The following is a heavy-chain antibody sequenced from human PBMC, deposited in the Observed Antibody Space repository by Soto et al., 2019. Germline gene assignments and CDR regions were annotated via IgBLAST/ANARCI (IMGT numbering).Heavy chain of an antibody. J-gene: IGHJ5*02. D-gene: IGHD5-18*01. CDR1: GGSISSDY. CDR3: TRHSGYSYGYPNWFDP. CDR2: IYYSGSI. V-gene: IGHV4-59*08. Sequence: SETLSLTCTVSGGSISSDYWSWIRQPPGKGLEWIGFIYYSGSINYNPSFESRVAISVDTSKNQFSLNLTSVTAADTAVYYCTRHSGYSYGYPNWFDPWGQGTLVTVSS.